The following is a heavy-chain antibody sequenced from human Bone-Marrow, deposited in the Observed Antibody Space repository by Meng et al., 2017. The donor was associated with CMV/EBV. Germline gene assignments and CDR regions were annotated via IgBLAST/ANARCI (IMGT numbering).Heavy chain of an antibody. CDR3: ARTPIAARRKSVYYYGMDV. Sequence: GGSLRLSCAASGFTFSSYAMSWVRQAPGKGLEWVSVIYSGGSTYYADSVKGRFTFSRDNSKNTLYLQMNSLRAEDTAVYYCARTPIAARRKSVYYYGMDVWGQGTTVTVSS. CDR2: IYSGGST. CDR1: GFTFSSYA. J-gene: IGHJ6*02. D-gene: IGHD6-13*01. V-gene: IGHV3-66*02.